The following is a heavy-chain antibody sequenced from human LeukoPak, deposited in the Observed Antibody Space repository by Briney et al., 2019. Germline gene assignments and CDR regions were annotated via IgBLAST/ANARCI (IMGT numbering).Heavy chain of an antibody. CDR2: INPHSGGT. CDR1: GYTFTGYY. J-gene: IGHJ6*03. CDR3: ARSSGRSPNRDYMDV. Sequence: ASVKVSCKASGYTFTGYYIHWVRQAPGQGLEWMGWINPHSGGTNQGGVTMTRDTSITTAYMELSSLRSDDTAVYYCARSSGRSPNRDYMDVWGKGTTVTISS. V-gene: IGHV1-2*02. D-gene: IGHD1-14*01.